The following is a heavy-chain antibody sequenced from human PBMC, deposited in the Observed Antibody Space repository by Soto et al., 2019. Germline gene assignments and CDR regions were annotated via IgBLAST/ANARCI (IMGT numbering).Heavy chain of an antibody. Sequence: QVQLVQSGAEVKKPGASVKVSCKASGYTFTSYGISWVRQAPGQGLEWMGWISAYNGNTNYAQKLQGRVTXNTVTXXSTAYMELRSLRSDDTAVYYCASVGGHDGRGNPDYWGQGTLVTVSS. D-gene: IGHD3-10*01. J-gene: IGHJ4*02. CDR3: ASVGGHDGRGNPDY. CDR2: ISAYNGNT. CDR1: GYTFTSYG. V-gene: IGHV1-18*01.